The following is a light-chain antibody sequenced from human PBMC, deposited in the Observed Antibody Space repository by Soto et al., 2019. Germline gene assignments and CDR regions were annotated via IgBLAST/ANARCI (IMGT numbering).Light chain of an antibody. V-gene: IGLV2-11*01. J-gene: IGLJ1*01. Sequence: QSALTQPPSVSGSPGQSVTISCTGTSSGVGGYDYVSWYQQHPGKAPKLLIYDVTKRPSGVPDRFSGSKSGNTASLTISGLQAEDEADFFCCSHGGSFPYVFGTGTKLTVL. CDR1: SSGVGGYDY. CDR2: DVT. CDR3: CSHGGSFPYV.